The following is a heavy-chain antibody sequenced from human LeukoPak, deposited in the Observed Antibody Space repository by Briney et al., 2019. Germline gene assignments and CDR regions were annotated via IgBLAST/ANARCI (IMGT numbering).Heavy chain of an antibody. V-gene: IGHV3-23*01. CDR2: ISGSGSST. D-gene: IGHD3/OR15-3a*01. CDR1: GFTFSSYA. Sequence: GGSLRLSCAGSGFTFSSYAMSWVRQAPGKGLEWVSAISGSGSSTYYADSVKGRFTISRDNSKNTLYLQLNSLRAEDTAVYYCATDGQVWFQGGLDYWGQGTLVTVSS. J-gene: IGHJ4*02. CDR3: ATDGQVWFQGGLDY.